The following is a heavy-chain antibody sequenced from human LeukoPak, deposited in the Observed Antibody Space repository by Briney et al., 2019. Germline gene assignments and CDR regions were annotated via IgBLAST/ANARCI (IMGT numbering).Heavy chain of an antibody. D-gene: IGHD3-10*01. CDR3: ARERRADYYGSGSPYYFDY. CDR2: ISAYNGNT. Sequence: ASVKVSCKASGYTFTSYGISWVRQAPGQGLEWMGWISAYNGNTNYAQKLQGRVTMTTDTSTSTAYMELRSLGSDDTAVYYCARERRADYYGSGSPYYFDYWGQGTLVTVSS. V-gene: IGHV1-18*01. J-gene: IGHJ4*02. CDR1: GYTFTSYG.